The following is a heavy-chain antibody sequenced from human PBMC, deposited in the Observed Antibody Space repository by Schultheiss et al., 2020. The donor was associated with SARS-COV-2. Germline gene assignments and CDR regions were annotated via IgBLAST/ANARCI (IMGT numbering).Heavy chain of an antibody. CDR1: GFTFSSYA. Sequence: GGSLRLSCAASGFTFSSYAMHWVRQAPGKGLEWVAVISYDGSNKYYADSVKGRFTISRDNSKNTLYLQMNSLRAEDTAVYYCARAPFGVASYYYYYMDVWGKGTTVTVSS. J-gene: IGHJ6*03. CDR2: ISYDGSNK. CDR3: ARAPFGVASYYYYYMDV. V-gene: IGHV3-30-3*01. D-gene: IGHD3-3*01.